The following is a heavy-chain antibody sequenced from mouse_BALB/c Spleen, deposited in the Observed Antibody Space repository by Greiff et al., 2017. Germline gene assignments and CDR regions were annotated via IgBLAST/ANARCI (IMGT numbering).Heavy chain of an antibody. CDR2: ISSGGGST. D-gene: IGHD2-3*01. CDR1: GFAFSSYD. J-gene: IGHJ2*01. V-gene: IGHV5-12-1*01. Sequence: EVPVVESGGGLVKPGGSLKLSCAASGFAFSSYDMSWVRQTPEKRLEWVAYISSGGGSTYYPDTVKGRFTISRDNAKNTLYLQMSSLKSEDTAMYYCARHDYDGYFFDYWGQGTTLTVSS. CDR3: ARHDYDGYFFDY.